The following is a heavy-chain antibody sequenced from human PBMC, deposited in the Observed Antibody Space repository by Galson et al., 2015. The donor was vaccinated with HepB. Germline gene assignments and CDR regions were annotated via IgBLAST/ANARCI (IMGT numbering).Heavy chain of an antibody. CDR2: ISSSSSTI. CDR3: ARLGRLGYCSGGSCSYYYYGMDV. Sequence: SLRLSCAASGFTFSSYSMNWVRQAPGKGLEWVSYISSSSSTIYYADSVKGRFTISRDNAKNSLYLQMNSLRAEDTAVYYCARLGRLGYCSGGSCSYYYYGMDVWGQGTTVTVSS. D-gene: IGHD2-15*01. J-gene: IGHJ6*02. CDR1: GFTFSSYS. V-gene: IGHV3-48*01.